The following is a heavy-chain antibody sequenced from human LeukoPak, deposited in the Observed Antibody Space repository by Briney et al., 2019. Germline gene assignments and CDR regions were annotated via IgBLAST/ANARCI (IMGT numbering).Heavy chain of an antibody. CDR2: ISSSGSTI. Sequence: PGGSLRLSCAASGFTFSDYYMSWIRQAPGKGLEWVSYISSSGSTIYYADSVKGRFTISRDNAKNSLYLQMNSLRAEDTAAYYCARVKVVAATQVVGNWFDPWGQGTLVTVSS. V-gene: IGHV3-11*04. D-gene: IGHD2-15*01. CDR3: ARVKVVAATQVVGNWFDP. J-gene: IGHJ5*02. CDR1: GFTFSDYY.